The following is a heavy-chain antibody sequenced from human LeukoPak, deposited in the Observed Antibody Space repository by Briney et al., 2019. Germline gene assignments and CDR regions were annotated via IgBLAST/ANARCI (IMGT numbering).Heavy chain of an antibody. V-gene: IGHV1-18*01. CDR2: ISAYNGNT. CDR1: GYTFTSYG. Sequence: GASVKVSCKASGYTFTSYGISWVRQAPGQGLEWMGWISAYNGNTNYAQKLQGRVTMTTGTSTSTAYMELRSLRSDDTAVYYCARPAPLYSSGWYYFDYWGQGTLVTVSS. D-gene: IGHD6-19*01. CDR3: ARPAPLYSSGWYYFDY. J-gene: IGHJ4*02.